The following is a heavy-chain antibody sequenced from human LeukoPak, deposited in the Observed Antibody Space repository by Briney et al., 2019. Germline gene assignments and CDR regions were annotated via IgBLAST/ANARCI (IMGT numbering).Heavy chain of an antibody. D-gene: IGHD1-26*01. CDR1: GFTFSSYS. Sequence: WGSLRLSCAASGFTFSSYSMNWVRQAPGKGWVGVSYISSSINTIYYADSVKGRFTISRDNAKNSLYLQMNSLRAEDTAVYYCARVRGSYYLDYWGQGTLVTVSS. J-gene: IGHJ4*02. CDR2: ISSSINTI. V-gene: IGHV3-48*01. CDR3: ARVRGSYYLDY.